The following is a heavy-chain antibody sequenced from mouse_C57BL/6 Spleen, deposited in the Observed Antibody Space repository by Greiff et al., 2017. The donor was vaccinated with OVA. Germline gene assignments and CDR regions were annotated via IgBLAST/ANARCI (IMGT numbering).Heavy chain of an antibody. J-gene: IGHJ4*01. Sequence: QVQLKESGAELVRPGASVTLSCKASGYTFTDYEMHWVKQTPVHGLEWIGAIDPETGGTAYNQKFKGKAILTADKSSSTAYMELRSLTSEDSAVYYCTRYGDYDGTYAMDYWGQGTSVTVSS. CDR2: IDPETGGT. CDR1: GYTFTDYE. CDR3: TRYGDYDGTYAMDY. V-gene: IGHV1-15*01. D-gene: IGHD2-4*01.